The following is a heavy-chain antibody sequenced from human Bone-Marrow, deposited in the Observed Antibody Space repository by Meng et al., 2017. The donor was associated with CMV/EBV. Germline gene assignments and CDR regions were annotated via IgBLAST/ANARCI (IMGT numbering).Heavy chain of an antibody. CDR2: INPSGVST. V-gene: IGHV1-46*01. CDR3: ARAAITMIVHYGMDV. CDR1: GYTFTSYY. J-gene: IGHJ6*02. D-gene: IGHD3-22*01. Sequence: ASVKVSCKASGYTFTSYYMHWVRQAPGQGLEWMGIINPSGVSTSYAQKFQGRVTMTRDTSTSIVYMELSSLRSEDTAVYYCARAAITMIVHYGMDVWGQGTTVTVSS.